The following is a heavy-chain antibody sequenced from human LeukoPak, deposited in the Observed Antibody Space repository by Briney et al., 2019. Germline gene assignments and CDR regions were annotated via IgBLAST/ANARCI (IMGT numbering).Heavy chain of an antibody. Sequence: PGGSLRLSCAASGITFSSYMLTWVRQAPGKGLEWVANIKQDGSEKYYVDSVEGRFGISRDNAKNSLYLQMNSLRVEDTAVYYCAVLRGNNYWGQGTLVTVSS. CDR3: AVLRGNNY. J-gene: IGHJ4*02. V-gene: IGHV3-7*01. D-gene: IGHD3-10*01. CDR1: GITFSSYM. CDR2: IKQDGSEK.